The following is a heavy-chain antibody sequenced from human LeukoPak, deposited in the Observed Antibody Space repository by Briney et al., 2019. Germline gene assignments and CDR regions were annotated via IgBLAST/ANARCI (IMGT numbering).Heavy chain of an antibody. J-gene: IGHJ5*02. Sequence: SVKVSCKASGYRFSDSYIHWVRQAPGHGFEWMGWINPSSGDTKYARMFQGRVTMTTGAAISTAYMELSGLTSADTAIYFCVTAYDQWGQGTLVTVSS. CDR2: INPSSGDT. CDR3: VTAYDQ. CDR1: GYRFSDSY. V-gene: IGHV1-2*02.